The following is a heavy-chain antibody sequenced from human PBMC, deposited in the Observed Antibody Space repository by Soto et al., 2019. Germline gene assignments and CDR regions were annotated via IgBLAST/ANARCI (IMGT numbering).Heavy chain of an antibody. J-gene: IGHJ4*02. D-gene: IGHD3-16*01. V-gene: IGHV2-26*01. CDR1: GFSLSNARMG. CDR2: IFSNDEK. Sequence: QVTLKESGPVLVKPIETLTLTCTVSGFSLSNARMGVSWIRQPPGKALEWLAHIFSNDEKSYSTSLKSRLTISKDTSKSQVVLTMTNMDPVDTATYYCARIPYYDYIWGSYLTYYFDYWGQGTLVTVSS. CDR3: ARIPYYDYIWGSYLTYYFDY.